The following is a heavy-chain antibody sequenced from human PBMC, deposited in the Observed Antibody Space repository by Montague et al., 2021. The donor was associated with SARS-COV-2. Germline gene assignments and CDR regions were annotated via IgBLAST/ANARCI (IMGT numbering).Heavy chain of an antibody. D-gene: IGHD3-22*01. CDR1: GGSFGDDH. Sequence: SETLSLTCGVYGGSFGDDHWSWIRQPPGKGLEWIGDIKQSGSTNYNPSLKSRVTISVDTSRNQFSPKLTSVTAADTAVYFCARGHLSVSMIVVVFTSASYYLDYWGQGALVIVSS. V-gene: IGHV4-34*01. CDR3: ARGHLSVSMIVVVFTSASYYLDY. J-gene: IGHJ4*02. CDR2: IKQSGST.